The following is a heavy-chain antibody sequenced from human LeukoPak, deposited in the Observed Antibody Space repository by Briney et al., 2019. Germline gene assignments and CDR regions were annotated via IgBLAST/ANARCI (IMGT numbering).Heavy chain of an antibody. J-gene: IGHJ4*02. CDR2: IYYSGST. Sequence: SETLSLTCTVSGGSISSYYWSWIRQPPGKGLEWIGYIYYSGSTNYNPSLKSRVTISVDTSKNQFSLKLSSVTAADTAVYYCAREVTMVRGVIKPFYFDYWGQGTLVTVSS. CDR3: AREVTMVRGVIKPFYFDY. D-gene: IGHD3-10*01. CDR1: GGSISSYY. V-gene: IGHV4-59*12.